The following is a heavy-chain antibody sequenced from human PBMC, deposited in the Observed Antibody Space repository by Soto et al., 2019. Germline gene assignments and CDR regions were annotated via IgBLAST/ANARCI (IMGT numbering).Heavy chain of an antibody. D-gene: IGHD2-2*01. CDR3: ARHISTFRYYYYAMDV. CDR2: IYPGASDT. Sequence: GESLKNSCNGSGYTFTDYWIGWVRQLPGKGLEGMGIIYPGASDTRYSPSFQGHVTITVDNTTNTAYLQWNTLRASDTAMYYCARHISTFRYYYYAMDVWGQGTTVTVSS. CDR1: GYTFTDYW. V-gene: IGHV5-51*01. J-gene: IGHJ6*02.